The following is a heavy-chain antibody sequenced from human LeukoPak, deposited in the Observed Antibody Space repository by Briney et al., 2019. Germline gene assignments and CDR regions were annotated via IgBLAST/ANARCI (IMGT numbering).Heavy chain of an antibody. CDR2: IWSDGTNQ. J-gene: IGHJ5*02. CDR1: RFPFSHYG. CDR3: ARDRTPHTLWLDP. Sequence: SGKSLTLSCVASQFRFPFSHYGMHWVRQALGRGLEWVAVIWSDGTNQYYADSVKGRFTISRDDSKNTLYLQMNNLTAEDTAMYYCARDRTPHTLWLDPWGQGTLVIVSS. V-gene: IGHV3-33*01.